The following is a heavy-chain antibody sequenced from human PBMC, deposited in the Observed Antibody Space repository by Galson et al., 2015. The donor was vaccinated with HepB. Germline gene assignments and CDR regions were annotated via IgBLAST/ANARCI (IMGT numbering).Heavy chain of an antibody. CDR3: ARIASTFGGVIVIFAIDY. V-gene: IGHV3-21*01. J-gene: IGHJ4*02. D-gene: IGHD3-16*02. Sequence: SCAASGFTFSSYSMNWVRQAPGKGLEWVSSISSSSSYIYYADSVKGRFTISRDNAKNSLYLQMNSLRAEDTAVYYCARIASTFGGVIVIFAIDYWGQGTLVTVSS. CDR2: ISSSSSYI. CDR1: GFTFSSYS.